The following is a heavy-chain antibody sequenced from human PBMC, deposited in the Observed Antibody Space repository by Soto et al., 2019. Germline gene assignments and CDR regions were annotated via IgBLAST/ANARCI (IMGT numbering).Heavy chain of an antibody. CDR3: VRYNWNGPEPSDV. J-gene: IGHJ3*01. Sequence: GGSLRLSCAASGFTFSSYAMSWVRQAPGKGLEWVSAISGSGGSTYYADSVTGRFTISRDNSKNKVYLQIDSLGPEDTAVYFCVRYNWNGPEPSDVWGQGTRVTVSS. CDR1: GFTFSSYA. CDR2: ISGSGGST. V-gene: IGHV3-23*01. D-gene: IGHD1-20*01.